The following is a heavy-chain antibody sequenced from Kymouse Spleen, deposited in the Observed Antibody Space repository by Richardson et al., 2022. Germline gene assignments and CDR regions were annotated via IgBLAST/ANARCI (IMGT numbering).Heavy chain of an antibody. D-gene: IGHD2-15*01,IGHD4-23*01. Sequence: QVQLQQWGAGLLKPSETLSLTCAVYGGSFSGYYWSWIRQPPGKGLEWIGEINHSGSTNYNPSLKSRVTISVDTSKNQFSLKLSSVTAADTAVYYCARDSAKILFDYWGQGTLVTVSS. CDR3: ARDSAKILFDY. CDR1: GGSFSGYY. V-gene: IGHV4-34*01. CDR2: INHSGST. J-gene: IGHJ4*02.